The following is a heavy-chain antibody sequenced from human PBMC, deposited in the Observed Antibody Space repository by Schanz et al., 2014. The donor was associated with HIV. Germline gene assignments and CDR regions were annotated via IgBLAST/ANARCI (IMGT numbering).Heavy chain of an antibody. D-gene: IGHD4-4*01. CDR1: GFTFRNYA. J-gene: IGHJ6*02. CDR2: ISGSGSST. Sequence: EVQLLESGGGLVQPGGSLTLSCAASGFTFRNYAMSWVRQAPGKGLEWVSDISGSGSSTYYADSVKGRFTISRDDSKSTLYLQMNSLRAEDTAVYYCARDKYSNYGYYYYGMDVWGQGTTVTVSS. CDR3: ARDKYSNYGYYYYGMDV. V-gene: IGHV3-23*01.